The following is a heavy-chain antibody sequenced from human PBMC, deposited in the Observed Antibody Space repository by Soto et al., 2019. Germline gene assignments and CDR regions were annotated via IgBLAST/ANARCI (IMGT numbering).Heavy chain of an antibody. CDR2: ISAYNGNT. CDR1: GYTFTSYG. CDR3: ARCGGDYQYYYYDDIDV. J-gene: IGHJ6*03. V-gene: IGHV1-18*01. D-gene: IGHD2-21*01. Sequence: QVQLVLSGAEVKKPGASVKVSCKASGYTFTSYGISWVRQAPGQGLEWMGWISAYNGNTNYAQKLQGRVTMTTYTSTSTAYVERRSLRSDDTAVYYCARCGGDYQYYYYDDIDVWGKGTTVTVSS.